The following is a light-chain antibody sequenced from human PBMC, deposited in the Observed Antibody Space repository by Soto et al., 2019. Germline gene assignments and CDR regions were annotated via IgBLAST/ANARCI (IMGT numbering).Light chain of an antibody. CDR3: CSYSGAYSYVI. V-gene: IGLV2-8*01. CDR2: GVT. CDR1: YNDVGDYNY. Sequence: QSVLTQPPSASGSPGQSVTISCAGTYNDVGDYNYVSWYQQLPGKVPKLLIYGVTERPSGVPGRFSGSKSGNTASLTVSDLQPDDEAIYYCCSYSGAYSYVIFGGGTKLTVL. J-gene: IGLJ2*01.